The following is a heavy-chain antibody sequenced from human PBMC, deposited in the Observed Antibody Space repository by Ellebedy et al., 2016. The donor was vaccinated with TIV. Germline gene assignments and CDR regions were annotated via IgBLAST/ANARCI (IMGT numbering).Heavy chain of an antibody. J-gene: IGHJ3*01. V-gene: IGHV3-30-3*01. CDR3: ARRERYGEDAFDV. Sequence: GESLKISCAASGFTFSSYAVHWVHQAPGKGLEWVSVISFDGTYKYYADSVKGRFTISRDNSKATLFLQMNSLRAEDTAMYYCARRERYGEDAFDVWGQGTMVTVSS. CDR1: GFTFSSYA. D-gene: IGHD4-17*01. CDR2: ISFDGTYK.